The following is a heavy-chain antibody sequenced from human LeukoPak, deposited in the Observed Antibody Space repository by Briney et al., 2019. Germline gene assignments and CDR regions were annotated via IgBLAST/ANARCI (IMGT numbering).Heavy chain of an antibody. CDR3: ATDWPQGAYYFDY. Sequence: ASVKVSCKVSGYTLTELSMHWVRQAPGKGLGWMGGFDPEDGETIYAQKFQGRVTMTEDTSTDTAYMELSSLRSEDTAVYYCATDWPQGAYYFDYWGQGTLVTVSS. D-gene: IGHD1-26*01. V-gene: IGHV1-24*01. CDR2: FDPEDGET. J-gene: IGHJ4*02. CDR1: GYTLTELS.